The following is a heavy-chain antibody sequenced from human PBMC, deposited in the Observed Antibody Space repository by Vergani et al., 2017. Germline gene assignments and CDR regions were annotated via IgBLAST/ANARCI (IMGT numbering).Heavy chain of an antibody. CDR2: IYHSGST. V-gene: IGHV4-4*02. CDR1: GFTFSSYAM. D-gene: IGHD1/OR15-1a*01. Sequence: VQLLESGGGLVQPGGSLRLSCAASGFTFSSYAMSWVRQAPGKGLEWIGEIYHSGSTNYNPSLKSRVTISVDKSKNQFSLKLSSVTAADTAVYYCARAQRLGHAHFDYWGQGTLVTVSS. CDR3: ARAQRLGHAHFDY. J-gene: IGHJ4*02.